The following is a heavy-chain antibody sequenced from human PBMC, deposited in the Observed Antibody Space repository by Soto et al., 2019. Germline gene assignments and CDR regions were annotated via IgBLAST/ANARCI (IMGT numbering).Heavy chain of an antibody. CDR3: ARVYYGGAFDI. V-gene: IGHV3-30-3*01. Sequence: QVQLVESGGGVVQPGRSLRLSCAASGFTFSSYAMHWVRQAPGKGLEWVAGISYDGSNKYYADSVKGRFTISRDNSKNTLYLQMNSLRAEDTAVYYCARVYYGGAFDIWGQGTMVTVSS. CDR1: GFTFSSYA. D-gene: IGHD3-22*01. J-gene: IGHJ3*02. CDR2: ISYDGSNK.